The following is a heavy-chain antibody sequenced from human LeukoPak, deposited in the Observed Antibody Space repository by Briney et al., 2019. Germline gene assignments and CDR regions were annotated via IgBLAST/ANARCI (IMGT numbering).Heavy chain of an antibody. D-gene: IGHD5-18*01. V-gene: IGHV3-53*05. CDR2: IYSGGST. Sequence: PGGSLRLSCAASGFTVSSNYMSWVRQAPGKGLEWVSVIYSGGSTYYADSVKGRFTISRDNSKNTLYLQMNSLRAEDTAVYYCARGDTAMVTITGGDWGQGTLVTVSS. CDR3: ARGDTAMVTITGGD. J-gene: IGHJ4*02. CDR1: GFTVSSNY.